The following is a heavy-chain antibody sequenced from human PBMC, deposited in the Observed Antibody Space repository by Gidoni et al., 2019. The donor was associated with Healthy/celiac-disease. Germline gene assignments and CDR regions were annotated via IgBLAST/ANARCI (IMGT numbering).Heavy chain of an antibody. CDR2: ISGSGGST. CDR1: GFTFSSYA. J-gene: IGHJ6*03. CDR3: AKGVSRDIVVVPAATTYYMDV. Sequence: EVQLVESGGGLVQPGGSLRLSCAASGFTFSSYAMSWFRQAPGKGLEWVSAISGSGGSTYYADYVKGRFTISRDNSKNTLYLKMNSLRAEDTAVYYCAKGVSRDIVVVPAATTYYMDVWGKGTTVTVSS. V-gene: IGHV3-23*04. D-gene: IGHD2-2*01.